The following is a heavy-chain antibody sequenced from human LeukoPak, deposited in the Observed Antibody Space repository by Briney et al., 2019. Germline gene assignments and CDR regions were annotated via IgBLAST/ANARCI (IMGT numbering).Heavy chain of an antibody. J-gene: IGHJ1*01. V-gene: IGHV3-21*01. D-gene: IGHD3-22*01. Sequence: GGSLRLSCAASGFTFSSYSMNWVRQAPGKGLEWVSSISSSSSYIYYADSVKGRFTISRDNAKNSLYLQMNSLRAEDTAVYYCAREGTKSTMIVVDTPPEYFQHWGQGTLVTVSS. CDR3: AREGTKSTMIVVDTPPEYFQH. CDR2: ISSSSSYI. CDR1: GFTFSSYS.